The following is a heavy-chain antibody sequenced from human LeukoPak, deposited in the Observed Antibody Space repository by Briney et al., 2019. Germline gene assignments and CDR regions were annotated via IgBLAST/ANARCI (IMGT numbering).Heavy chain of an antibody. CDR2: ISWNSGSI. J-gene: IGHJ4*02. CDR3: AKDMTGSGWYRAFDY. D-gene: IGHD6-19*01. CDR1: GFTFDDYA. Sequence: GGSLRLSCAASGFTFDDYATHWVRQAPGKGLEWVSGISWNSGSIGYADSVKGRFTISRDNAKNSLYLQVNSLRAEDTALYYCAKDMTGSGWYRAFDYWGQGTLVTVSS. V-gene: IGHV3-9*01.